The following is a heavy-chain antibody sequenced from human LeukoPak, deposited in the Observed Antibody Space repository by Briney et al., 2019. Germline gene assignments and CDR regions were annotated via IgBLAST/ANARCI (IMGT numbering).Heavy chain of an antibody. J-gene: IGHJ4*02. CDR1: GYTFTSYY. CDR2: INPSGGST. Sequence: GASVKVSCKASGYTFTSYYMHWVRQAPGQGLEWMGIINPSGGSTSYAQKFQGRVTMTRDTSTSTVYMELRSLRSDDTAVYYCARVELAAILTGYSFDYWGQGTLVTVSS. D-gene: IGHD3-9*01. CDR3: ARVELAAILTGYSFDY. V-gene: IGHV1-46*01.